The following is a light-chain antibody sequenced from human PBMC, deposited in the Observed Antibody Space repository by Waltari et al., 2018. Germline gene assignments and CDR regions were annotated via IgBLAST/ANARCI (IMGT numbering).Light chain of an antibody. CDR2: KDT. CDR1: ALPTQY. J-gene: IGLJ3*02. V-gene: IGLV3-25*03. CDR3: QSADSSGTYKV. Sequence: SYELSQPPSVSVSPVQTARITCSGDALPTQYAHWCQQKPGQAPVLVIYKDTERPSGIPERFSGSSSRTTVTLNISGVQAEDEDDYYCQSADSSGTYKVFDGGTKVAVL.